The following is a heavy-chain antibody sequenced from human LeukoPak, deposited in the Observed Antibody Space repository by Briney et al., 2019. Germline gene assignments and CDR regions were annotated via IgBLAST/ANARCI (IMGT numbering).Heavy chain of an antibody. Sequence: PGGSLRLSCAASGFSFSNYAMHWVRQAPGKGLEWVTLISYDGRFKYYADSVKGRFTISRDNSKYTLSLQMNSLSVDDTAVYFCARDHYYGSGSYRFGYWGQGTLVTVSS. D-gene: IGHD3-10*01. CDR2: ISYDGRFK. CDR1: GFSFSNYA. V-gene: IGHV3-30*04. J-gene: IGHJ4*02. CDR3: ARDHYYGSGSYRFGY.